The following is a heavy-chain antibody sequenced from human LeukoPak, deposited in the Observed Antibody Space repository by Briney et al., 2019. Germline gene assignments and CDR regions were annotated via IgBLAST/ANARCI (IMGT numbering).Heavy chain of an antibody. CDR2: INHSGST. D-gene: IGHD3-3*01. CDR1: GGSFSGYY. J-gene: IGHJ5*02. V-gene: IGHV4-34*01. Sequence: PSETLSLTCAVYGGSFSGYYWSWIRQPPGKGLEWIGEINHSGSTNYNPSLKSRVTISVDTSKNQFSLKLSSVTAADTAVYYCARAIFGVVSRYNWFDPWGQGTLVTVSS. CDR3: ARAIFGVVSRYNWFDP.